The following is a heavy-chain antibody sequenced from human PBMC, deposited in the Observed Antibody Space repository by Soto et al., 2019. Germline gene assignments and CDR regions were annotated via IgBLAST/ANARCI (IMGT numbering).Heavy chain of an antibody. J-gene: IGHJ4*02. CDR2: IYPGDSDT. D-gene: IGHD3-16*01. V-gene: IGHV5-51*01. CDR1: GYSFTSYW. CDR3: ARGGMITFGGVQYYFDY. Sequence: GESLKISCKGSGYSFTSYWIGWVRRMPGKGLEWMGIIYPGDSDTRYSPSFQGQVTISADKSISTAYLQWSSLKASDTAMYYCARGGMITFGGVQYYFDYWGQGTLVTVSS.